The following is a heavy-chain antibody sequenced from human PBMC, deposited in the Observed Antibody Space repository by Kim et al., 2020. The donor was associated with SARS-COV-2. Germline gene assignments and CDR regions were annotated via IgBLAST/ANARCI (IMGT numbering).Heavy chain of an antibody. Sequence: GGSLRPSCAASGFTFSSYAMSWVRQAPGKGLEWVSAISGSGGSTYYADSVKGRFTISRDNSKNTLYLQMNSLRAEDTAVYYCAKDQSYYDFWSGYYTGLDYWGQGTLVTVSS. D-gene: IGHD3-3*01. CDR3: AKDQSYYDFWSGYYTGLDY. J-gene: IGHJ4*02. CDR2: ISGSGGST. CDR1: GFTFSSYA. V-gene: IGHV3-23*01.